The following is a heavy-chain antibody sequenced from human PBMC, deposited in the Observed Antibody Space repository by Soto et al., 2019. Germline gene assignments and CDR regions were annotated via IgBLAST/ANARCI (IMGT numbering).Heavy chain of an antibody. Sequence: QVQLHESGPGLVKPSGTLSLTCAVSGVSITSTNWWSWVRQSPGKGLEWIGQIYHSGNTNYNPSLKSRVSMALDKANNHFSLNLTSVTDADTAVYYCARRSVAGMPWFDPWGQGTLVTVSS. V-gene: IGHV4-4*02. J-gene: IGHJ5*02. D-gene: IGHD2-2*01. CDR3: ARRSVAGMPWFDP. CDR1: GVSITSTNW. CDR2: IYHSGNT.